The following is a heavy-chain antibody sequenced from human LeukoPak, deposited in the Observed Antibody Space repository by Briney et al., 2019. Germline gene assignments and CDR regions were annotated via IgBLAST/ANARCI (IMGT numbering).Heavy chain of an antibody. Sequence: GGSLRLSCAASGFTFNTYWMSWVRQAPGKGLEWVANIKQDGTEKYYVDSVKGGFIISRDNPENSLYLQMNSLRAEGTAVYYCARDLTGGDDYFDYWGQGTLVTVSS. D-gene: IGHD1-20*01. V-gene: IGHV3-7*01. CDR3: ARDLTGGDDYFDY. CDR1: GFTFNTYW. J-gene: IGHJ4*02. CDR2: IKQDGTEK.